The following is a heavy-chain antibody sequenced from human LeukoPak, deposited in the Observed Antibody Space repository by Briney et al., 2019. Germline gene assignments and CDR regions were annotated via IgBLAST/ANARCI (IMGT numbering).Heavy chain of an antibody. Sequence: GGSLRLSCAASGFTFSSYAMSWVRQAPGKGLEWVSTINDNGVNTYYAHSVKGRFTISRDNSKNTLYLQLNSLRAEDTAFYYCAKDPSDQGASGSYNYFDYWGQGTLVTVSS. CDR3: AKDPSDQGASGSYNYFDY. CDR1: GFTFSSYA. J-gene: IGHJ4*02. V-gene: IGHV3-23*01. CDR2: INDNGVNT. D-gene: IGHD3-10*01.